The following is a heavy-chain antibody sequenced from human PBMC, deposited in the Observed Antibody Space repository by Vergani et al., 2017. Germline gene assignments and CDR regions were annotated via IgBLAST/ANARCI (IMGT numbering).Heavy chain of an antibody. CDR2: IYYSGST. CDR3: ARGGRGYQLHDLEY. D-gene: IGHD2-2*01. Sequence: QVQLQESGPGLVKPSQTLSLTCTVSGGSISSGFYYWSWIRQHPGKGLEWIGYIYYSGSTYYNPSLKSRVTISVDTSKNQFSLKLSSVTAADTAVYYCARGGRGYQLHDLEYWGQGTLVTVSS. CDR1: GGSISSGFYY. V-gene: IGHV4-31*03. J-gene: IGHJ4*02.